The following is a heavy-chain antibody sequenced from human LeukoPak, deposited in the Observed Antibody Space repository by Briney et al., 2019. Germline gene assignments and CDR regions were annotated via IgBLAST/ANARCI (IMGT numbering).Heavy chain of an antibody. D-gene: IGHD3-10*01. CDR3: ASNFGSGSNNWLDP. V-gene: IGHV3-23*01. CDR1: GFTDG. CDR2: ISGSGEDT. Sequence: GGSLRLSCAASGFTDGMSWVRQAPGKGLEWVSAISGSGEDTFYADSVKGRFTISRDNSKNTLYLQMNSLRAEDTAVYYCASNFGSGSNNWLDPWGQGTLVSVSS. J-gene: IGHJ5*02.